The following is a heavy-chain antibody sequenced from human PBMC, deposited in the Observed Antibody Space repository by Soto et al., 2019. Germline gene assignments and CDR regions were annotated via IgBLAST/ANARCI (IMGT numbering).Heavy chain of an antibody. CDR1: GGSIISSSYY. D-gene: IGHD4-17*01. V-gene: IGHV4-39*01. CDR2: IYYTGNT. Sequence: PSETLSLTCTVSGGSIISSSYYWVWIRQPPGKGLEWIGSIYYTGNTYYNPSLKSRVTISVDTSKNQFSLKLSSVTAADTAVYYCTSLYYGGQDYWGQGTVVTVSS. J-gene: IGHJ4*02. CDR3: TSLYYGGQDY.